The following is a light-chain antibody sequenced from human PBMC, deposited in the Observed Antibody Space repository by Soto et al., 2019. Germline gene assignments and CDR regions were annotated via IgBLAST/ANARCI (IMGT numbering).Light chain of an antibody. CDR2: GAS. CDR1: QSVSSN. CDR3: QQYNDWPQLT. V-gene: IGKV3-15*01. Sequence: EIVMTQSPATLSVSPGERATLSCRASQSVSSNLAWYQQQPGQAPRLLIHGASTRATGIPARFSGSWTGTEFTLTISSLQSEDFAVYYCQQYNDWPQLTFGGGTRVEIK. J-gene: IGKJ4*01.